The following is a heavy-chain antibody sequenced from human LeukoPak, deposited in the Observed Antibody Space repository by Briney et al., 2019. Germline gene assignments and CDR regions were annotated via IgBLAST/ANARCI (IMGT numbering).Heavy chain of an antibody. J-gene: IGHJ4*02. CDR2: IYYSGST. Sequence: SETLSLTCAVYGGSFSGYYWSWIRQPPGKGLEWIGSIYYSGSTYYNPSLKSRVTISVDTSKNQFSLKLSSVTAADTAVYYCARDRETAHDYWGQGTLVTVPS. V-gene: IGHV4-34*01. CDR3: ARDRETAHDY. D-gene: IGHD1-26*01. CDR1: GGSFSGYY.